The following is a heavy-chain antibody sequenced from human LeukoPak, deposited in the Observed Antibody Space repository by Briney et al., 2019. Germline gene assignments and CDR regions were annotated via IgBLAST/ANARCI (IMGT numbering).Heavy chain of an antibody. V-gene: IGHV3-64*04. CDR3: AKEAGYSSSWYYNY. D-gene: IGHD6-13*01. J-gene: IGHJ4*02. CDR1: GFTFNRFY. CDR2: ISSNGATT. Sequence: GGSLRLSCSASGFTFNRFYLHWVRQAPGKGLEFVSHISSNGATTYYADSVKGRFTISRDNSKNTLYLQMNSLRAEDTAVYYCAKEAGYSSSWYYNYWGQGTLVTVSS.